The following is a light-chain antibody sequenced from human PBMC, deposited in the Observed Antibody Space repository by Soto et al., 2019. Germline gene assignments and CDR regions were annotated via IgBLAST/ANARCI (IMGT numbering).Light chain of an antibody. V-gene: IGLV2-14*01. CDR3: SSYTSSSTRV. CDR2: DVT. Sequence: QSVLTQPASVSGSPGQSIAISCTGTSSDVGDYNSVSWYQQHPGKAPKLMIYDVTNRPSGVSNRFSGPKSGNTASLTISWLQAEDEADYYCSSYTSSSTRVFGTGTKVTVL. J-gene: IGLJ1*01. CDR1: SSDVGDYNS.